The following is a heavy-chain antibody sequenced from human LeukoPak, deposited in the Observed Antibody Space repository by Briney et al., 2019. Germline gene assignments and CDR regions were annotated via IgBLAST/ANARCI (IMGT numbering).Heavy chain of an antibody. CDR1: GFIFSDHY. V-gene: IGHV3-72*01. Sequence: SGGSLRLSCATSGFIFSDHYMDWVRQAPGKGLEWVGRSRNKGNNYTPEYAASVKGRFSISRDDSKSSLYLQMNSLKTEDTALYYCVVWFEQRLYEADDFWGQGTLVTVSS. J-gene: IGHJ4*02. CDR3: VVWFEQRLYEADDF. D-gene: IGHD3-10*01. CDR2: SRNKGNNYTP.